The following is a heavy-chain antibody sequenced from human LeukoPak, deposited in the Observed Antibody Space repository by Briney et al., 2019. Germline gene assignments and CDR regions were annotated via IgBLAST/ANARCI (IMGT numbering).Heavy chain of an antibody. CDR2: IYYSGGT. CDR1: GGSISGYF. V-gene: IGHV4-59*08. CDR3: ARQAYGGEAFDI. D-gene: IGHD4-17*01. J-gene: IGHJ3*02. Sequence: SETLSLTCTVSGGSISGYFWSWIRQPPGKGLEYIAYIYYSGGTDYNPSLKSRVTISVDTSKNKFSLMVNSVTVADTAVYYCARQAYGGEAFDIWGQGTMVTVSS.